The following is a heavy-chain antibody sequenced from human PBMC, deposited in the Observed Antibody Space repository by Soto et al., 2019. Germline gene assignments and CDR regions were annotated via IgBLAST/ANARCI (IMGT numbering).Heavy chain of an antibody. V-gene: IGHV1-18*04. J-gene: IGHJ6*02. CDR1: GYTFTSYG. D-gene: IGHD3-22*01. CDR2: ISAYNGNT. CDR3: ARDRGYYECSGYLVSSV. Sequence: GASVKVSCKASGYTFTSYGISWVRQAPGQGLEWMGWISAYNGNTNYAQKLQGRVTMTTDTSTSTAYMELRRLRSDDTAVYYCARDRGYYECSGYLVSSVWGQGTTVTVSS.